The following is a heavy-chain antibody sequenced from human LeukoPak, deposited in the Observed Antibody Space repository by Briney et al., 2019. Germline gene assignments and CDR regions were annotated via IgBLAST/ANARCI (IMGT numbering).Heavy chain of an antibody. J-gene: IGHJ4*02. CDR1: GFTFSSYG. V-gene: IGHV3-48*01. CDR2: ISSSSTI. CDR3: ARDPILSGYDF. D-gene: IGHD5-12*01. Sequence: GGSLRLSCAASGFTFSSYGMTWVRQAPGKGLEWVSYISSSSTIYYADSVKGRFTISRDNSKNTLYLQMNSLRADDTAVYYCARDPILSGYDFWGQGTLVTVSS.